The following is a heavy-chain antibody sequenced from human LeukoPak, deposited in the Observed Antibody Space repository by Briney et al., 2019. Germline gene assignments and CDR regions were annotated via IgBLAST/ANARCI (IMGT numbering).Heavy chain of an antibody. J-gene: IGHJ4*02. V-gene: IGHV4-39*01. Sequence: SETLSLTCTVSGGSISSSSYYWGWIRQPPGKGLEWIGSIYYSGSTYYNPSLKSRVTISVDTSKNQFSLKLSSVTAADTAVYYCATVAAAGTQDTPFDYWGQGTLVTVSS. D-gene: IGHD6-13*01. CDR3: ATVAAAGTQDTPFDY. CDR2: IYYSGST. CDR1: GGSISSSSYY.